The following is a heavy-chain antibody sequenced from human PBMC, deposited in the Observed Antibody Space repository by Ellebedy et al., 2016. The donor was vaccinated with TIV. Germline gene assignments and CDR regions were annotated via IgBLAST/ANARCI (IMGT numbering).Heavy chain of an antibody. D-gene: IGHD6-13*01. J-gene: IGHJ5*02. Sequence: ASVKVSCKASGYTFIRYAIHWVRQAPGQRLEWMGWINAGNGNTKYSQKFQGRVTITRDTSASTAYMELSSLRSEDTAVYYCAVGSGLAAGGPTARFDPWGQGTLVTVSS. V-gene: IGHV1-3*01. CDR2: INAGNGNT. CDR3: AVGSGLAAGGPTARFDP. CDR1: GYTFIRYA.